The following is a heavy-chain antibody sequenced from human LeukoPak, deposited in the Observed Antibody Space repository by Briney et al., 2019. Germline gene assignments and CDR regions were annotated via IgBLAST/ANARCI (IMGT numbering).Heavy chain of an antibody. CDR1: GGTFSSYA. J-gene: IGHJ4*02. D-gene: IGHD1-1*01. CDR2: IIPIFGTA. Sequence: SVKVSCKASGGTFSSYAISWVRQAPGQRLEWMGRIIPIFGTANYAQKFQGRVTITTDESTSTAYMELSSLRSEDTAVYYCARDRGNWNDYYFDYWGQGTLVTVSS. CDR3: ARDRGNWNDYYFDY. V-gene: IGHV1-69*05.